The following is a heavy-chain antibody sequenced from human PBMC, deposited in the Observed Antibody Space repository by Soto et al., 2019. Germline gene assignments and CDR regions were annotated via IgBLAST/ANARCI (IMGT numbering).Heavy chain of an antibody. D-gene: IGHD3-10*01. CDR2: IYYSGST. CDR1: CGSISSGDYY. CDR3: ARGFYGSGSRGSWFDP. V-gene: IGHV4-61*08. J-gene: IGHJ5*02. Sequence: PSETLSLTCTVSCGSISSGDYYWSWIRQPPGKGLEWIGYIYYSGSTNYNPSLKSRVTISVDTSKNQFSLKLSSVTAADTAVYYCARGFYGSGSRGSWFDPWGQGTLVTVSS.